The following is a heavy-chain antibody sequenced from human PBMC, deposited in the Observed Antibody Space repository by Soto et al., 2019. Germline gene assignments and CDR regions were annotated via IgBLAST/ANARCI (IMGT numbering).Heavy chain of an antibody. CDR2: IYYSGST. Sequence: SETLSLTCTVSGGSISSGGYYWSWIRQHPGKGLEWIGYIYYSGSTYYNPSLKSRVTISVDTSKNQFSLKLSSVTAADTAVYYCATQDLSSSSPPGNWFDPWGQGTLVTVSS. J-gene: IGHJ5*02. CDR1: GGSISSGGYY. CDR3: ATQDLSSSSPPGNWFDP. D-gene: IGHD6-6*01. V-gene: IGHV4-31*03.